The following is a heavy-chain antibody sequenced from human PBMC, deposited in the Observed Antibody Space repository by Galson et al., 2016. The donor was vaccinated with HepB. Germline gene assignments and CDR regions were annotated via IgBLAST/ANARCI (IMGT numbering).Heavy chain of an antibody. CDR1: GFSFSDFW. Sequence: SLRLSCAASGFSFSDFWMTWVRQAPGRGLEWVANINQDGSEKYYVDSVKGRFTISRDNAKNTLYLQMDSLRAEDTAVYYCARSTVTTGMDVWGQGTTVTVS. CDR2: INQDGSEK. J-gene: IGHJ6*02. CDR3: ARSTVTTGMDV. D-gene: IGHD4-17*01. V-gene: IGHV3-7*03.